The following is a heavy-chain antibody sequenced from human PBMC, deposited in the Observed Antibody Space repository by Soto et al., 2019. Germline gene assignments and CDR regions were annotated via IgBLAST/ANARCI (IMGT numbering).Heavy chain of an antibody. D-gene: IGHD2-21*02. CDR3: ARDKGAYCGGDCYSTWFDP. J-gene: IGHJ5*02. Sequence: QVQLVQSGAEVKKPGASVKVSCKASGYTFTSYGISWVRQAPGQGLEWMGWISAYNGNTNYAQKLQGRVTMTTDTXTSTASMELRSLRSDDTAVYYCARDKGAYCGGDCYSTWFDPWGQGTLVTVSS. CDR1: GYTFTSYG. CDR2: ISAYNGNT. V-gene: IGHV1-18*01.